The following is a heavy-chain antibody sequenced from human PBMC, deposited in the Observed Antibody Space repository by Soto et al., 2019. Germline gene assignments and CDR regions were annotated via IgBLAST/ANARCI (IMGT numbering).Heavy chain of an antibody. J-gene: IGHJ4*02. Sequence: QVQLVQSGAEVKKPGASVKVSCKASEYTFSGSFIHWVRQAPGQGLEWMGWINPYSGGTNYAQKFQAWVTMTRDMSITTAYMELSRLRSDDTAVYYCAGGTGVGLPNYWGQGTLVTVSS. CDR1: EYTFSGSF. D-gene: IGHD3-3*01. CDR3: AGGTGVGLPNY. V-gene: IGHV1-2*04. CDR2: INPYSGGT.